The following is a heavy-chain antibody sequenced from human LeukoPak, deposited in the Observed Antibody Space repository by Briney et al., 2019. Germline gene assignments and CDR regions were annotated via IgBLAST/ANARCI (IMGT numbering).Heavy chain of an antibody. CDR2: INPTSGGT. D-gene: IGHD3-10*01. V-gene: IGHV1-2*02. J-gene: IGHJ4*02. Sequence: ASVEVSCKASGYTFTDHYIHWVRQAPGQGLEWMGWINPTSGGTNYAQKFQGRVTMTRDTSISTAYMELTRLRSDDTAVYYCASGGFKFDFWGQGALVTVSS. CDR1: GYTFTDHY. CDR3: ASGGFKFDF.